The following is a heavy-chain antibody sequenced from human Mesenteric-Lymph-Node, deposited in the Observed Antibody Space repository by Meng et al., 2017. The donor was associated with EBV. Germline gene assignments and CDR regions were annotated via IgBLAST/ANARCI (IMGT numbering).Heavy chain of an antibody. Sequence: PLPQVCPGLVEPSAPLSLTCTVSGGSVTTGSYYWSWIRHPPGKGLEWIGYTYYSGSTNYNPSLKSRVTMSVDTSRNQFSLRLTSVNAADTAVYYCARGASMVDTGFDRWGQGALVTVSS. V-gene: IGHV4-61*01. J-gene: IGHJ5*02. CDR2: TYYSGST. CDR3: ARGASMVDTGFDR. CDR1: GGSVTTGSYY. D-gene: IGHD5-18*01.